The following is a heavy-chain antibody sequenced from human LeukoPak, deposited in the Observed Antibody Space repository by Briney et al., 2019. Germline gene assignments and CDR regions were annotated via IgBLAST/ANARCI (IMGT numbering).Heavy chain of an antibody. CDR1: GYTFTDYY. V-gene: IGHV1-69-2*01. CDR3: ATRYCSSTSCPSVGAFDI. Sequence: ASVRVSCKASGYTFTDYYMHWVQQAPGKGLEWMGRVDPEDGETIYAEKFQGRVTITADTSTDTAYMELSSLRSEDTAVYYCATRYCSSTSCPSVGAFDIWGQGTMVTVSS. J-gene: IGHJ3*02. D-gene: IGHD2-2*01. CDR2: VDPEDGET.